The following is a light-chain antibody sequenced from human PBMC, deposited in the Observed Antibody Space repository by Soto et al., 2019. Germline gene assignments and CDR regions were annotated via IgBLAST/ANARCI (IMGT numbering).Light chain of an antibody. V-gene: IGKV1-9*01. CDR1: QGISSY. Sequence: IQLTQSPSSLSASVGDRVTITCRASQGISSYLAWYQQKPGKAPKLLIYVASTLQSGVPSRFSGSGSGTDFTLTISSLQPEDFATYYCQQLNSYPPGTFGQGTKLEIK. J-gene: IGKJ2*01. CDR2: VAS. CDR3: QQLNSYPPGT.